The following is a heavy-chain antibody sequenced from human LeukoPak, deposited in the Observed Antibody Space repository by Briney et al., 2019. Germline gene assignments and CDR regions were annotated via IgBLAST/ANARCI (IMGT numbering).Heavy chain of an antibody. CDR3: SKEPGSDY. CDR2: ITYDGSNK. Sequence: AGTLRFSCAASGFTFSSYGMHRVRKAPGKGLEWVAVITYDGSNKYYADSVKGRFTISRDNSKDTLYLQINSLRAEDTAVYYCSKEPGSDYWGQGTLVTVS. V-gene: IGHV3-30*18. J-gene: IGHJ4*02. CDR1: GFTFSSYG.